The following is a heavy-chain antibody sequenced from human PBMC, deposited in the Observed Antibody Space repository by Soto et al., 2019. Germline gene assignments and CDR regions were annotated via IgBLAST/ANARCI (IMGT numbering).Heavy chain of an antibody. D-gene: IGHD3-3*01. CDR3: ARSDYDFWSGYLNWFDP. V-gene: IGHV4-59*01. CDR1: GGSISSYY. J-gene: IGHJ5*02. CDR2: IYYSGST. Sequence: SETLSLTCTVSGGSISSYYWSWIRQPPGKGLEWIGYIYYSGSTNYNPSLKSRVTISVDTSKNQFSLKLSSVTAADTAVYYCARSDYDFWSGYLNWFDPWGQGTLVTV.